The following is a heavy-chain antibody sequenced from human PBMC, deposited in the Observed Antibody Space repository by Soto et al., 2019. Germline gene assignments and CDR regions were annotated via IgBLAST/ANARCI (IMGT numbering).Heavy chain of an antibody. CDR1: GSTASRTY. Sequence: PGGSLRLSCAASGSTASRTYMTWVRQAPGKRLAWVSVTYSAGNTYYADSVKGRFTISRDNSRNTVYLQMNSLRAEDTAIYYCARDSRYVGDNYGLDHWGQGSLVTVSS. CDR3: ARDSRYVGDNYGLDH. CDR2: TYSAGNT. D-gene: IGHD3-16*01. J-gene: IGHJ4*02. V-gene: IGHV3-53*01.